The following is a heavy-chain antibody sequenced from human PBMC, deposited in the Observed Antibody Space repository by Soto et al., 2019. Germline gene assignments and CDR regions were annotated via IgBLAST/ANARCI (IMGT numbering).Heavy chain of an antibody. Sequence: QVQLQESGPGLVKPSGTLSLTCGVSGGSIGSSDWWSWVRQPPGKGLEWIGQTHLGGSTSYNPSLEMRVTIFVDRSRNQFSLELRSVTAADTALHYCERHSGFSFDAWGQGTLATVSS. D-gene: IGHD2-15*01. CDR2: THLGGST. V-gene: IGHV4-4*02. J-gene: IGHJ5*02. CDR3: ERHSGFSFDA. CDR1: GGSIGSSDW.